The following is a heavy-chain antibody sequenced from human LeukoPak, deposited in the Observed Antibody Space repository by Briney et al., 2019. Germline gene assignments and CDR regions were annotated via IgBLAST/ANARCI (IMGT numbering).Heavy chain of an antibody. J-gene: IGHJ6*02. CDR2: IKQEGSEK. CDR1: GFTFSSYW. V-gene: IGHV3-7*01. Sequence: PGGSLRLSCAASGFTFSSYWMIWVRQAPGEGLEWVANIKQEGSEKYYVDSVKGRFTISRDNAKNSLYLQMNSLRAEDTAVYYCARDWGYGSGSYTPVYYGMDVWGQGTTVTVSS. CDR3: ARDWGYGSGSYTPVYYGMDV. D-gene: IGHD3-10*01.